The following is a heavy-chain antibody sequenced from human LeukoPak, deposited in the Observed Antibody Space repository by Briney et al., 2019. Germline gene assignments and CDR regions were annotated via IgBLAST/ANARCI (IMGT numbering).Heavy chain of an antibody. D-gene: IGHD5-12*01. CDR2: IRYDGSNK. Sequence: PGGSLRLSCAASGFTFSSYGMRWVRQAPGKGLEWVAFIRYDGSNKYYADSVKGRFTISRDNSKNTLYLQMNSLRAEDTAVYYCASQVVATIFQRDYWGQGTLVTVSS. V-gene: IGHV3-30*02. CDR1: GFTFSSYG. J-gene: IGHJ4*02. CDR3: ASQVVATIFQRDY.